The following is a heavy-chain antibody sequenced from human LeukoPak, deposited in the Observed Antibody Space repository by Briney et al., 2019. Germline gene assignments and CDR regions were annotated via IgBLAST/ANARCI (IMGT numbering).Heavy chain of an antibody. CDR1: GYTFTSYG. CDR3: AREAYCGGDRLGPLDY. V-gene: IGHV1-18*01. D-gene: IGHD2-21*02. J-gene: IGHJ4*02. CDR2: ISAYNGNT. Sequence: ASVKVSCKASGYTFTSYGISWVRQAPGQGLEWMGWISAYNGNTNYAQKLQGRVTMTTDTSTSTAYMELRSLRSDDTAVYYCAREAYCGGDRLGPLDYWGQGTLVTVSS.